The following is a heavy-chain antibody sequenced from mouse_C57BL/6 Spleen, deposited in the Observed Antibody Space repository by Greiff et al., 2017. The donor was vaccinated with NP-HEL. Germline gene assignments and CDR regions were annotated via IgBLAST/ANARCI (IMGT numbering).Heavy chain of an antibody. Sequence: EVKLMESGPGLVKPSQSLSLTCSVTGYSITSGYYWNWIRQFPGNKLEWMGFISYDGSNNYNPSLKNRISITRDTSKNQFFLKLNSVTTEDTATYYCARAHYYGSSYPQFAYWGQGTLVTVSA. CDR1: GYSITSGYY. D-gene: IGHD1-1*01. CDR2: ISYDGSN. V-gene: IGHV3-6*01. J-gene: IGHJ3*01. CDR3: ARAHYYGSSYPQFAY.